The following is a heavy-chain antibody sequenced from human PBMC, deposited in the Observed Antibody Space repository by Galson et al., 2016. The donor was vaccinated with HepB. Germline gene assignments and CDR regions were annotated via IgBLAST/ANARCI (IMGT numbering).Heavy chain of an antibody. CDR3: ARNMYGAATNYIGDVFDI. J-gene: IGHJ3*02. CDR1: GLTVSGDY. CDR2: LYRDGST. D-gene: IGHD3-10*01. Sequence: SLRLSCAVSGLTVSGDYMSWVRQAPGKGLEWVSVLYRDGSTYYADSVEGRFTITRHNSRNTLYLQMNSLRAEDTAMYYCARNMYGAATNYIGDVFDIWGQGTMVTVSS. V-gene: IGHV3-53*01.